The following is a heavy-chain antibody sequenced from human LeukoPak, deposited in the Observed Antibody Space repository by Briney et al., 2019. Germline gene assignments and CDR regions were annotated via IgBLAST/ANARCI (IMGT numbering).Heavy chain of an antibody. Sequence: GGSLRLSCAASGLTFSSYAMSWVRQAPGKGLEWVSTISGSGGTTYYADSVEGQFTISRDNSKNTVSLQMNSLRAKDTAIYYCAKSVSPGGYVGSLYFFDDWGQGTLVTVSS. CDR2: ISGSGGTT. V-gene: IGHV3-23*01. CDR3: AKSVSPGGYVGSLYFFDD. D-gene: IGHD1-26*01. CDR1: GLTFSSYA. J-gene: IGHJ4*02.